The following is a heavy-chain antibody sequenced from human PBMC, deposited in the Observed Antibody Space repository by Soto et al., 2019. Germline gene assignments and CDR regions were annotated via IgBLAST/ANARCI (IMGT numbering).Heavy chain of an antibody. CDR2: ISWNSGSI. J-gene: IGHJ3*02. CDR1: GFTFDDYA. CDR3: AKDIWGIVRPPSAFDI. D-gene: IGHD3-16*01. Sequence: EVQLVESGGGLVQPGRSLRLSCAASGFTFDDYAMHWVRQAPGKGLEWVSGISWNSGSIGYADSVKGRFTISGDNAKNSLYLQMNSLRAEDTALYYCAKDIWGIVRPPSAFDIWGQGTMVTVSS. V-gene: IGHV3-9*01.